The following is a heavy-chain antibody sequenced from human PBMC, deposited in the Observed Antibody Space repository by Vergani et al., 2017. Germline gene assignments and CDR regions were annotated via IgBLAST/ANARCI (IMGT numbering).Heavy chain of an antibody. CDR3: AAPKKSGAKGQGAFDI. CDR1: GGTFSSYA. CDR2: IIPIFGIA. V-gene: IGHV1-69*17. J-gene: IGHJ3*02. D-gene: IGHD7-27*01. Sequence: QVQLVQSGAEVKKPGSSVKVSCKASGGTFSSYAISWVRQAPGQGLEWMGGIIPIFGIANYAQKFQGRVTITADKSTSTANMELSSLRSEDTAVYYCAAPKKSGAKGQGAFDIWGQGTMVTVSS.